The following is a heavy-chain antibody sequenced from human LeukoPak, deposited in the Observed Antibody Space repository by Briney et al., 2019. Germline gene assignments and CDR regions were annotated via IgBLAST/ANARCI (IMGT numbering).Heavy chain of an antibody. CDR3: ARGPPVAEGGSY. CDR1: GGSISSGGYY. Sequence: SETLSLTCTVSGGSISSGGYYWSWIRQPPGKGLEWIGYIYHSGSTYYNPSLKSRVTISVDRSKNQFSLKLSSVTAADTAVYYCARGPPVAEGGSYWGQGTLVTVSS. CDR2: IYHSGST. V-gene: IGHV4-30-2*01. J-gene: IGHJ4*02. D-gene: IGHD3-16*01.